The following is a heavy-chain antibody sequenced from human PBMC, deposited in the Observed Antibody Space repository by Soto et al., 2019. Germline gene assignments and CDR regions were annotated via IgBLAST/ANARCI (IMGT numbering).Heavy chain of an antibody. Sequence: SAKVYCKASGGTFSSYAISWVQQAAGYGLEWMGGIIPIFGTANYAQKFQGRVTITADESTSTAYMELSSLRSEDTAVYYCARDQVTIFGVVPDYYYYGMDVWGQGTTVTVSS. CDR2: IIPIFGTA. D-gene: IGHD3-3*01. CDR1: GGTFSSYA. CDR3: ARDQVTIFGVVPDYYYYGMDV. J-gene: IGHJ6*02. V-gene: IGHV1-69*01.